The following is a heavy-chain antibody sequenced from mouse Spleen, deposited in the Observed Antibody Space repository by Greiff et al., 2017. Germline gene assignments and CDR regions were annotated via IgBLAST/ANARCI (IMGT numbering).Heavy chain of an antibody. D-gene: IGHD2-5*01. CDR2: IYPGDGGT. V-gene: IGHV1-82*01. Sequence: QVQLKESGPELVKPGASVKISCKASGYAFSSSWMNWVKQRPGKGLEWIGRIYPGDGGTNYNGKFKGKATLTADKSSSTAYMQLSSLTSEDSAVYFCARDYSNYDYFDYWGQGTTLTVSS. CDR3: ARDYSNYDYFDY. CDR1: GYAFSSSW. J-gene: IGHJ2*01.